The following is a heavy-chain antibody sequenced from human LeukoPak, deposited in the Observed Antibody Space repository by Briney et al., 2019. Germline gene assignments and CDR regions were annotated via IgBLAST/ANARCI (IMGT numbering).Heavy chain of an antibody. CDR2: ISYIGST. CDR3: ARDLVTVTKGFDI. CDR1: DDSFSSHY. V-gene: IGHV4-59*11. D-gene: IGHD4-17*01. Sequence: SETLSLTCAVSDDSFSSHYWTWIRQPPGKGLEWIGYISYIGSTNYNPSLKSRVTISIDTSKNQFSLKLSSVTAADTAVYYSARDLVTVTKGFDIWGQGTMVGVSS. J-gene: IGHJ3*02.